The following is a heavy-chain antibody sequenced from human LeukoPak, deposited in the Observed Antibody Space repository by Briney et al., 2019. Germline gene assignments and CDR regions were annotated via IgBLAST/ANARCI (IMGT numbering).Heavy chain of an antibody. D-gene: IGHD1-7*01. J-gene: IGHJ6*02. CDR2: IIPIFGTA. CDR3: ARDRSGTTDYYYYGMDV. Sequence: PGASVNVSCTASGGTFSSYAISWVRQAPGQGLEWMGGIIPIFGTANYAQKFQGRVTITADESTSTAYMELSSLRSEDTAVYYCARDRSGTTDYYYYGMDVWGQGTTVTVSS. CDR1: GGTFSSYA. V-gene: IGHV1-69*13.